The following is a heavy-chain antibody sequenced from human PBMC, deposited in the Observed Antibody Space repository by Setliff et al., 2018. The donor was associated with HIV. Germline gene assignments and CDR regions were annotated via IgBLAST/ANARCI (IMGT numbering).Heavy chain of an antibody. D-gene: IGHD3-22*01. CDR3: ARSDYYDSSGYSWFDP. CDR1: GGTFSSYA. Sequence: GASVKVSCKASGGTFSSYAISWVRQAPGQGLEWMGGIIPIFGTANYAQKFQGRVTITADESTSTAHMELSSLRSEDTAMYYCARSDYYDSSGYSWFDPWGQGTLVTVSS. J-gene: IGHJ5*02. CDR2: IIPIFGTA. V-gene: IGHV1-69*13.